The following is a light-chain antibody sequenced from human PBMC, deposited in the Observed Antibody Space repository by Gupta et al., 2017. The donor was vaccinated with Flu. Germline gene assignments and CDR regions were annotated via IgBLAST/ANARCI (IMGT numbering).Light chain of an antibody. CDR1: RDIEDY. CDR3: QQSYSTPSCS. CDR2: ASS. Sequence: DIQVTQSPSSLSASVGDRVSITCRAARDIEDYLNWYQQRPGEPPRLLIYASSNLQSGVPSRFSGSGSGTDFTLTIGNLQPDDFATYYCQQSYSTPSCSFGQGT. V-gene: IGKV1-39*01. J-gene: IGKJ2*04.